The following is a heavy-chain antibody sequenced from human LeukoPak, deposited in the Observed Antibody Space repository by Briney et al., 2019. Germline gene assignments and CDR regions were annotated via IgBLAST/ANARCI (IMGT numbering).Heavy chain of an antibody. V-gene: IGHV3-15*01. CDR1: GFTFSNAW. CDR3: TTNDAFDI. J-gene: IGHJ3*02. Sequence: GGSLRLSCAASGFTFSNAWMNWVRQAPGKGPEWVGSIKNKIASGTTDYAAPVNGRFTISRDDSKNTLFMQMNSLTTEEKARYYCTTNDAFDIWGKGTMVTVSS. CDR2: IKNKIASGTT.